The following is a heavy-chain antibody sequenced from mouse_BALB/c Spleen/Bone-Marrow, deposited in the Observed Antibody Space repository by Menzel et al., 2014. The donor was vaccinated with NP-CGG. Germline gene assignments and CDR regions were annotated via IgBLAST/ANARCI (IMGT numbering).Heavy chain of an antibody. CDR2: IDTSNSET. CDR1: DYTFTSYW. CDR3: ARTFQPRRAMDY. V-gene: IGHV1-74*01. J-gene: IGHJ4*01. D-gene: IGHD6-1*01. Sequence: VRLQQSGPELVRPGASVKMSCKASDYTFTSYWMHWVKQRPGQGLEWIGMIDTSNSETRLNQKFKDKATLNVDKSSNTAYMHLSSLTSEDSAVYYCARTFQPRRAMDYWGQGSSVTVSS.